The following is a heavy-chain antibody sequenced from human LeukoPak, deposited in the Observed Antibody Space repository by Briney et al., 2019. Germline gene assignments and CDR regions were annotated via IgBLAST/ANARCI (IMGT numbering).Heavy chain of an antibody. CDR3: ARRAGAYSHPYDY. CDR2: ISGNGRST. Sequence: GGSLRLSCVASGFTFSSNALTWVRQAPGKGLEWVSSISGNGRSTYYADSVKGRFTISRDNSKDTLYLQMNSLRAEDTAVYYCARRAGAYSHPYDYWGQGTLVTVSS. J-gene: IGHJ4*02. CDR1: GFTFSSNA. V-gene: IGHV3-23*01. D-gene: IGHD4/OR15-4a*01.